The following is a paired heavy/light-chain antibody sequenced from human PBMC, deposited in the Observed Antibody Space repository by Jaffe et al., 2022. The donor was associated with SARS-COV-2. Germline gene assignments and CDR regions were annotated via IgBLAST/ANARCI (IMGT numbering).Light chain of an antibody. CDR1: SSDVGGYNY. CDR3: SSYTSSSTYV. V-gene: IGLV2-14*01. J-gene: IGLJ1*01. Sequence: QSALTQPASVSGSPGQSITISCTGTSSDVGGYNYVSWYQQYPGKAPKLMIFDVTNRPSGVSDRFSGSKSGNTASLTISGLQAEDEADYYCSSYTSSSTYVFGTGTKVTVL. CDR2: DVT.
Heavy chain of an antibody. D-gene: IGHD1-26*01. V-gene: IGHV3-23*04. CDR2: ISGSGTTA. J-gene: IGHJ6*03. Sequence: EVQLVESGGGLVQPGGSLRLSCVASGFTFSNYAMGWVRQAPGKGLEWVSAISGSGTTAYYADSVKGRFTISRDNSQNRLYLQMNSLRAEDTAVFYCAKDGNEGDLLPYYYYMDVWGKGTTVTVSS. CDR1: GFTFSNYA. CDR3: AKDGNEGDLLPYYYYMDV.